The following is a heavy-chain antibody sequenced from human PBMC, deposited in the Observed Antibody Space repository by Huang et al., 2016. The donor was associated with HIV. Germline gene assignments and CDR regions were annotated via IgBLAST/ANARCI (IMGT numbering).Heavy chain of an antibody. V-gene: IGHV3-53*01. CDR3: ARNKEVVGDAFDM. J-gene: IGHJ3*02. D-gene: IGHD2-15*01. Sequence: DVQLVESGGGLIEPGGSLRLSCAASGFSVRSNYMSWVRQAPGKGLEWVAIRYSGGGKKYADSVKGRFTISRDNSDNTLSLQMNSLRAEDTATYFCARNKEVVGDAFDMWGQGTTVIVSS. CDR1: GFSVRSNY. CDR2: RYSGGGK.